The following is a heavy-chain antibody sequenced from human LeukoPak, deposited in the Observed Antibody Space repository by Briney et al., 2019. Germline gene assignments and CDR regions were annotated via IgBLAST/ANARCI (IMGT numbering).Heavy chain of an antibody. CDR3: NRAAADYYYYMDV. CDR1: GGSISSSSYY. V-gene: IGHV4-39*01. D-gene: IGHD6-13*01. CDR2: IYYSGST. J-gene: IGHJ6*03. Sequence: SETLSLTCTVYGGSISSSSYYWGWIRQPPGKGLEWIGSIYYSGSTYYNPSLKSRVTISVDTSKNQFSLKLSSVTAADTAVYYCNRAAADYYYYMDVWGKGTTVTISS.